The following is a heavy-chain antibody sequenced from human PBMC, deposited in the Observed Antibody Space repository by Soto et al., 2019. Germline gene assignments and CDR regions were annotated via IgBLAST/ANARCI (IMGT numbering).Heavy chain of an antibody. CDR2: INHSGST. J-gene: IGHJ6*03. CDR3: ARCPNYGHYYYYMDV. D-gene: IGHD4-17*01. CDR1: GGSFSGYY. V-gene: IGHV4-34*01. Sequence: SETLSLTCAVYGGSFSGYYWSWIRQPPGKGLEWIGEINHSGSTNYNPSLKSRVTISVDTSKNQFSLKLSSVTAADTAVYYCARCPNYGHYYYYMDVWGKGTTVTVSS.